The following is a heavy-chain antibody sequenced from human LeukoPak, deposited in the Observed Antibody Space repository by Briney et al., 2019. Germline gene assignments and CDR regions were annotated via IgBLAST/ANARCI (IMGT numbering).Heavy chain of an antibody. Sequence: GGPLRLSCAASGFTFSSYAMSWVRQAPGKGLEWVSAISGSGGSTYYADSVKGRFTISRDNSKNTLYLQMNSLRAEDTAVYYCAKVVYYDFWSGYYSWGHGTLVTVSS. CDR2: ISGSGGST. D-gene: IGHD3-3*01. J-gene: IGHJ5*01. V-gene: IGHV3-23*01. CDR1: GFTFSSYA. CDR3: AKVVYYDFWSGYYS.